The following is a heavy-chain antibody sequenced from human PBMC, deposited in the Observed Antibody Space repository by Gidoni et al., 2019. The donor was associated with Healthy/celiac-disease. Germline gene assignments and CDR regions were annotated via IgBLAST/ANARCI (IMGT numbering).Heavy chain of an antibody. J-gene: IGHJ4*02. CDR2: ISAYNGNT. Sequence: QVQLVQSGAEVKKPGASVKVSCKASGYTFTSYGISWVRQAPGQGLEWMGRISAYNGNTNYAQKFQGRVTMTTDTSTSTAYMELRSLRSDDTAVYYCARGITIFGVVSHFDYWGQGTLVTVSS. CDR1: GYTFTSYG. D-gene: IGHD3-3*01. CDR3: ARGITIFGVVSHFDY. V-gene: IGHV1-18*01.